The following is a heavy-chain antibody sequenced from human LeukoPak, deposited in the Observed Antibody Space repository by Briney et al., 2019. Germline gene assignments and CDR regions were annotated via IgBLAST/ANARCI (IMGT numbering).Heavy chain of an antibody. CDR3: ARFIMVRGVLAFDY. CDR1: GGSISSGSYY. D-gene: IGHD3-10*01. Sequence: SETLSLTCSVSGGSISSGSYYWSWIRQPAGKGLEWIGRIYTGGSTNYNPSLKSRVTISVDTSKNQFSLKLSSVTAADTAVYYCARFIMVRGVLAFDYWGQGTLVTVSS. CDR2: IYTGGST. V-gene: IGHV4-61*02. J-gene: IGHJ4*02.